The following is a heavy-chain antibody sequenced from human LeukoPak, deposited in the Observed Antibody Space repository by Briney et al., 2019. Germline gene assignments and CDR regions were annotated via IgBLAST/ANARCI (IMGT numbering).Heavy chain of an antibody. V-gene: IGHV3-23*01. J-gene: IGHJ4*02. CDR1: GFTVSSNY. D-gene: IGHD6-19*01. Sequence: GGSLRLSCAASGFTVSSNYMSWVRQAPGKGLEWVSAISGSGGSTYYADSVKGRFTISRDNSKNTLYLQMNSLRAEDTAVYYCAKASSSGWRDYYFDYWGQGTLVTVSS. CDR3: AKASSSGWRDYYFDY. CDR2: ISGSGGST.